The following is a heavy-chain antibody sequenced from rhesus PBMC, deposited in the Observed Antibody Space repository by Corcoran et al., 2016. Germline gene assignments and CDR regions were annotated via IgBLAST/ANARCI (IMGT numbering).Heavy chain of an antibody. Sequence: EVQLVESGGGLVQPGGSLRLSCAASGFTFSGYGMSWVGQGPGQGLEWVSDISNGGGSTYYADSVKGRFTISRDNSKNTLSLQMNSLRAEDTAVYYCAKALSIAGTYFDYWGQGVLVTVSS. D-gene: IGHD1-14*01. CDR3: AKALSIAGTYFDY. J-gene: IGHJ4*01. V-gene: IGHV3S5*01. CDR2: ISNGGGST. CDR1: GFTFSGYG.